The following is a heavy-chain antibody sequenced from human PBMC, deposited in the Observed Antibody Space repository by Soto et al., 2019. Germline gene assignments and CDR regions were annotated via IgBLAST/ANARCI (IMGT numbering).Heavy chain of an antibody. D-gene: IGHD6-6*01. CDR2: IYYSGST. Sequence: QVQLQESGPGLVKPSETLSLTCTVSGGSISSYYWSWIRQPPGKGLEWIGYIYYSGSTNYNPSLKSRVTISVDTSKNQFSLKLSSVTAADTAVHYCARGPQVKGQLAPFDYWGQGTLVTVSS. CDR1: GGSISSYY. J-gene: IGHJ4*02. V-gene: IGHV4-59*01. CDR3: ARGPQVKGQLAPFDY.